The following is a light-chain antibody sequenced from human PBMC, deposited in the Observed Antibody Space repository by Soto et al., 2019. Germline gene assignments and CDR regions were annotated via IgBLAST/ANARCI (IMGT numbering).Light chain of an antibody. CDR3: QQRSNWPRIT. CDR2: GAS. J-gene: IGKJ5*01. V-gene: IGKV3D-20*02. Sequence: SQSPATLSVSQGERATLSCRASQSVSSSYLAWYQQKPGQAPRLLIYGASSRATGIPARFSGSGSGTDFTLTISSLEPEDFAVYYCQQRSNWPRITFGQGTLLEI. CDR1: QSVSSSY.